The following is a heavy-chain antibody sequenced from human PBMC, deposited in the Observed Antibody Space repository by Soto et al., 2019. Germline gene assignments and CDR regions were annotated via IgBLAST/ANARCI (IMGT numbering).Heavy chain of an antibody. V-gene: IGHV3-30*18. D-gene: IGHD4-4*01. CDR2: ISYDGSNK. CDR3: AKDQSTWAKYYYGMDV. J-gene: IGHJ6*02. CDR1: GFTFSTYG. Sequence: QVQLVESGGGVVQPGRSLRLSCAASGFTFSTYGMHWVRQAPGKGLEWVAVISYDGSNKYYADSVKGRLTISRDNSKNTLYLQMNSLRPEDTAVYYCAKDQSTWAKYYYGMDVWGQGTTVTVSS.